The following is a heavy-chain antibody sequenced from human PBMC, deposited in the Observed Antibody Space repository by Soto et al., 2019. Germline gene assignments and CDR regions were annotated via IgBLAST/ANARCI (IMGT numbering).Heavy chain of an antibody. J-gene: IGHJ4*02. V-gene: IGHV3-33*01. D-gene: IGHD3-22*01. CDR2: IWYDGSNK. CDR1: GFSFSSYG. CDR3: ARDEKYDTSGHYSPGF. Sequence: GGSLRLSCAASGFSFSSYGMHWVRQAPGRGLEWVAVIWYDGSNKYYADSVKGRFTISRDNSKETLYLQMNSLRVEDTAVYYCARDEKYDTSGHYSPGFWGQGALVTVSS.